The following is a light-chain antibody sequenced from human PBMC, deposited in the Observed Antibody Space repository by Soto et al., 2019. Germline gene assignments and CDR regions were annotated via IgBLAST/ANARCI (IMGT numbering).Light chain of an antibody. CDR2: DVS. V-gene: IGLV2-14*01. Sequence: QSALTQPASVSASPGQSITISCTGTSSDVGGYNHVSWYQQHPGKVLKVMIFDVSNRPSGVSNRFSGSKSGNTASLTISGLQAEDEADYYCGSYTSSNTVVFGGGTKLTVL. CDR1: SSDVGGYNH. J-gene: IGLJ2*01. CDR3: GSYTSSNTVV.